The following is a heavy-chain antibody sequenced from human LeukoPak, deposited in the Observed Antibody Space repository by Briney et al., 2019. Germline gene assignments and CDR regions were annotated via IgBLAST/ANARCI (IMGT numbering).Heavy chain of an antibody. Sequence: GRSLRISCAASGFNFRNYGMQWVRQTPGKGLEWVANIKQDGSQQYYLDSVEGRFTISRDNAKNSLYLQMNNLRAEDTAVYYCSNGIYSSSYWGQGTLVTVSS. D-gene: IGHD6-6*01. CDR2: IKQDGSQQ. CDR1: GFNFRNYG. J-gene: IGHJ4*02. CDR3: SNGIYSSSY. V-gene: IGHV3-7*01.